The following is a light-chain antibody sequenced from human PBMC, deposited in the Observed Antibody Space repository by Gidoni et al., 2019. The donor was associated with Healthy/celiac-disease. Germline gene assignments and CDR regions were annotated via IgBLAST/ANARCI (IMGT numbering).Light chain of an antibody. CDR2: AAS. CDR1: QSISSY. CDR3: HQSYSTPPLT. Sequence: QMTQSPSSLSASVGDRVTITCRASQSISSYLNWYQQKPGKAPKLLIYAASSLQSGVPSRFSGSGSGTDFTLTISSLQPEDFATYYCHQSYSTPPLTFGQGTRLEI. J-gene: IGKJ5*01. V-gene: IGKV1-39*01.